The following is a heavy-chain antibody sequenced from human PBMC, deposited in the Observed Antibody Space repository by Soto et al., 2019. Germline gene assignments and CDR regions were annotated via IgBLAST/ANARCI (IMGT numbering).Heavy chain of an antibody. J-gene: IGHJ5*01. Sequence: LRLSCAASGFTFSSYSMNWVRQAPGKGLEWVSSISSSSSYIYYADSVKGRFTISRDNAKNSLYLQMNSLRAEDTAVYYCARGGYNDYRGYDSWGHGTLVTVSS. CDR1: GFTFSSYS. CDR3: ARGGYNDYRGYDS. CDR2: ISSSSSYI. D-gene: IGHD5-12*01. V-gene: IGHV3-21*04.